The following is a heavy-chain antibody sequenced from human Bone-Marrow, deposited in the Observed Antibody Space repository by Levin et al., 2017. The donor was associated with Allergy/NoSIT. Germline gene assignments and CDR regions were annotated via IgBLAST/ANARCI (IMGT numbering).Heavy chain of an antibody. J-gene: IGHJ6*02. Sequence: GGSLRLSCTASGFTFGDCAMHWVRQTPGKGLEWVSGITWNSGGIGYADSVKGRFTITRDNAKNSLYLQMNSLRAEDTALYYCVKDRGVVVEARRGNCGMDVWGQGTTVTVSS. CDR2: ITWNSGGI. D-gene: IGHD2-15*01. V-gene: IGHV3-9*01. CDR1: GFTFGDCA. CDR3: VKDRGVVVEARRGNCGMDV.